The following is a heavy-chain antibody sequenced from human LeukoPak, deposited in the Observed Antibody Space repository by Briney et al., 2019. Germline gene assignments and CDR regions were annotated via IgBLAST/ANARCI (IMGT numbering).Heavy chain of an antibody. D-gene: IGHD3-16*01. CDR1: GFTSSSYW. Sequence: PGGSLRLSCAASGFTSSSYWMNWARQAPGKGLEWVASINHNGNVNYYVDSVKGRFTISRGNAKNSLYLQMSNLRAEDTAVYFCARGGGLDVWGQGATVTVSS. J-gene: IGHJ6*02. V-gene: IGHV3-7*03. CDR2: INHNGNVN. CDR3: ARGGGLDV.